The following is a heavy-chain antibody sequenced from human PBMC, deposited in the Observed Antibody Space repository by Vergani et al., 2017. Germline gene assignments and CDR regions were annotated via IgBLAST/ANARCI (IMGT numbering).Heavy chain of an antibody. CDR1: GFSFRGHG. V-gene: IGHV3-30*18. CDR2: ISYDGDRR. Sequence: QVHLVESGGGVVQPGRSLTLSSVASGFSFRGHGMHWVRQAPGKGLEWVAMISYDGDRRDYGDFAKGRFTISRDSSKTVYLQMNSLRVEDTAMYFCAKDLAYTTAWPHFGSRGQGTLGNVS. J-gene: IGHJ4*02. CDR3: AKDLAYTTAWPHFGS. D-gene: IGHD4-17*01.